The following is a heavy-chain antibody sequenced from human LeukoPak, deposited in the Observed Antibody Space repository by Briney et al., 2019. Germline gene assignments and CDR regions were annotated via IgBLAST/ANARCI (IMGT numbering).Heavy chain of an antibody. D-gene: IGHD5-18*01. Sequence: NHGESLKISCKGSGYSFTTYWIGWVRQMPGKGLEWMGIIYPGDSETRYSPSFQGQVTISADKSINTAYLQWSSLKASDTAMYYCVRSRGYSYGYSYYFDYWGQGTLVTVSS. CDR2: IYPGDSET. CDR1: GYSFTTYW. J-gene: IGHJ4*02. CDR3: VRSRGYSYGYSYYFDY. V-gene: IGHV5-51*01.